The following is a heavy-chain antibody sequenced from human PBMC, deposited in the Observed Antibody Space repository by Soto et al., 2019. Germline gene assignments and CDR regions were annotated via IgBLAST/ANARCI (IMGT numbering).Heavy chain of an antibody. J-gene: IGHJ6*02. CDR3: ASRSSGWYALPYYYYGMDV. V-gene: IGHV3-30-3*01. Sequence: ESGGGVVQPGRSLSLSCAASGFTFSSYAMHWVRQAPGKGLEWVAVISYDGSNKYYADSVKGRFTISRDNSKNTLYLQMNSLRAEDTAVYYCASRSSGWYALPYYYYGMDVWGQGTTVTVSS. D-gene: IGHD6-19*01. CDR2: ISYDGSNK. CDR1: GFTFSSYA.